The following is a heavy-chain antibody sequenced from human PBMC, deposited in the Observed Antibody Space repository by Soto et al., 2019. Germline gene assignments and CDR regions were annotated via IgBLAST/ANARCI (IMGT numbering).Heavy chain of an antibody. V-gene: IGHV1-18*01. CDR2: FSAYNGNT. D-gene: IGHD3-16*01. CDR3: ARGGTRIDY. Sequence: QVQLVQSGAEVKKPGASVKVSCKTSVYTFSNFGLSWGRQAPGRGLEWMGWFSAYNGNTNYAQNFQGTVTMTTDTSTSTAYMKLRSLRSDDTAVYDCARGGTRIDYWGQGTLVTVSS. CDR1: VYTFSNFG. J-gene: IGHJ4*02.